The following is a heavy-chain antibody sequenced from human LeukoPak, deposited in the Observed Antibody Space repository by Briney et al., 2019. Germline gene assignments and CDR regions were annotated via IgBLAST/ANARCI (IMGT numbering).Heavy chain of an antibody. J-gene: IGHJ5*02. D-gene: IGHD4-17*01. CDR3: ARGRDYGDNWFDP. CDR1: GYSFTSYW. Sequence: GESLKISRKGSGYSFTSYWIGLGRQMPGKGLELIGIIYPGDSDTRYRPSFQGQVTISADKSISTAYLQWSSLKASDTAMYYCARGRDYGDNWFDPWGQGTLVTVSS. CDR2: IYPGDSDT. V-gene: IGHV5-51*01.